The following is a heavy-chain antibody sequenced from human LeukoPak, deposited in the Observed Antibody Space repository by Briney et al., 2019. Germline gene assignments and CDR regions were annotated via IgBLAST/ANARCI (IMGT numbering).Heavy chain of an antibody. CDR3: ARGGYYDYVWGSYRPDPFDY. V-gene: IGHV4-34*01. Sequence: SETLSLTCAVYGGSLSGLYWIWIRQAPGKGLEWIGEIDYSGKTNYNPSLKSRVTMSIDTSKNQFSLKLSSVTAADTAVYYCARGGYYDYVWGSYRPDPFDYWGQGTLVTVSS. D-gene: IGHD3-16*02. J-gene: IGHJ4*02. CDR1: GGSLSGLY. CDR2: IDYSGKT.